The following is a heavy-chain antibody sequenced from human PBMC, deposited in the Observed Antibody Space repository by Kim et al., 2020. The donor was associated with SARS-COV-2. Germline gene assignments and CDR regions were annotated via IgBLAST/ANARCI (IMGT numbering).Heavy chain of an antibody. CDR3: ARHKGGTRITPNHFDY. D-gene: IGHD3-16*01. CDR1: GGSISSSSYY. Sequence: SETLSLTCTVSGGSISSSSYYWGWIRQPPGKGLEWIGSIYYSGSTYYNPSLKSRVTISVDTSKNQFSLKLSSVTAADTAVYYCARHKGGTRITPNHFDYWGQGTLVTVSS. CDR2: IYYSGST. V-gene: IGHV4-39*01. J-gene: IGHJ4*02.